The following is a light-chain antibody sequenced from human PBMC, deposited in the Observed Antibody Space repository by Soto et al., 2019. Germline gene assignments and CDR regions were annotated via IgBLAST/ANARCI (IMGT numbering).Light chain of an antibody. CDR2: EVG. Sequence: QSALTQPASVSGSPGQSITISCTGTSSDVGGYNYVSWYRHHPGKAPKLMIYEVGNRPSGVSNRFSGSKSADTASLTISGLQAEDEADYYCTSYTSSSTLVFGGGTKLPVL. V-gene: IGLV2-14*01. CDR1: SSDVGGYNY. J-gene: IGLJ2*01. CDR3: TSYTSSSTLV.